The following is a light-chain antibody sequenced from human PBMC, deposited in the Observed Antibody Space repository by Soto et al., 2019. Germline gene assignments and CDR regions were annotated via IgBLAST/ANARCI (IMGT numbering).Light chain of an antibody. V-gene: IGLV2-14*01. J-gene: IGLJ1*01. Sequence: QSVLTQPASVSGSPGQSLTISCTGTSIDIAPYNYVSWYQQHPGKAPKLIIYEVSYRPSGISNRFSGSNSDNTASLTISGLQAEDEADYYCSSYTSSTNYVFGTGTKVTGL. CDR2: EVS. CDR3: SSYTSSTNYV. CDR1: SIDIAPYNY.